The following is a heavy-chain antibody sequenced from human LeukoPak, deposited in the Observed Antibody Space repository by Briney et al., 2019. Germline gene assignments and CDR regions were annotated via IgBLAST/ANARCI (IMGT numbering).Heavy chain of an antibody. V-gene: IGHV1-18*01. CDR1: GYTFTSYG. CDR3: ARDKSAWYYGSANYLPLDY. D-gene: IGHD3-10*01. CDR2: TATYNGNT. J-gene: IGHJ4*02. Sequence: GASVKVSCKASGYTFTSYGITWVRQAPGQGLEWMGWTATYNGNTNSAQKLQGRVTMTRDTSTSTAYLELRSLRSDDTAVYYCARDKSAWYYGSANYLPLDYWGQGTLVTVSS.